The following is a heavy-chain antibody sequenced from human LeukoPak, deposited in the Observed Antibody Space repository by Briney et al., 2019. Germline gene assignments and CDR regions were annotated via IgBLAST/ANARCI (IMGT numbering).Heavy chain of an antibody. D-gene: IGHD6-19*01. V-gene: IGHV1-46*01. CDR1: GYTFTSYY. CDR3: ARAADSSGWYRAFGYFDY. CDR2: INPSGGST. Sequence: ASVKVSCKASGYTFTSYYMHWVRQAPGQGLEWMGLINPSGGSTSYAQKFQGRVTMTRDTSTSTVYMELSSLRSEDTAVYYCARAADSSGWYRAFGYFDYWGQGTLVTVSS. J-gene: IGHJ4*02.